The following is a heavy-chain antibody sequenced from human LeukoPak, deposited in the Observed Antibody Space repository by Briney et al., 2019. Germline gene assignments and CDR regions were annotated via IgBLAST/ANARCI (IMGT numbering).Heavy chain of an antibody. J-gene: IGHJ4*02. V-gene: IGHV4-59*01. CDR1: GGSISSYY. Sequence: SETLSLTCTVSGGSISSYYWSWIRQPPGKGLEWIGYIYYSGSTNYNPSLKSRVTISVDTSKNQFSLKLSSATAADTAVYYCARRQGGWSIFDYWGQGTLVTVSS. CDR3: ARRQGGWSIFDY. CDR2: IYYSGST. D-gene: IGHD6-19*01.